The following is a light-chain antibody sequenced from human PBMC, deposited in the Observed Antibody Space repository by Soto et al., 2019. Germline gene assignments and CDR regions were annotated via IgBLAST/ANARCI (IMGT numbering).Light chain of an antibody. V-gene: IGLV2-11*01. CDR3: CSYAGSYFV. CDR2: DVT. CDR1: SSDVGGYNY. Sequence: QSVLTQPASVSGSPGQSITISCTGTSSDVGGYNYVSWCQQHPGRAPKFMIYDVTKRPSGVPDRFSGSKSGNTASLTISGLQVEDEADYYCCSYAGSYFVFGTGTKVTVL. J-gene: IGLJ1*01.